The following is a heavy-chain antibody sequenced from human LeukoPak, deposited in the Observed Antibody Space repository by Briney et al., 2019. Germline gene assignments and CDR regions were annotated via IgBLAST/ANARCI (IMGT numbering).Heavy chain of an antibody. J-gene: IGHJ4*02. Sequence: PGGSLRLSCAASGFTFSSYGMSWVRQAPGKGLESVSAISGSGGSTYYADSVKGRFTISRDNSKNTLYLQMNSLRAEDTAVYYCAKNSGSYPAWHDYWGQGTLVTVSS. V-gene: IGHV3-23*01. D-gene: IGHD1-26*01. CDR2: ISGSGGST. CDR3: AKNSGSYPAWHDY. CDR1: GFTFSSYG.